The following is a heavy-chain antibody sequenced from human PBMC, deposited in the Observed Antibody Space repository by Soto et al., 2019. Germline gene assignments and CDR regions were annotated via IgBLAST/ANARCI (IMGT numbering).Heavy chain of an antibody. CDR1: GFTFDDYA. Sequence: SLRLSCAASGFTFDDYAMHWVRQAPGKGLEWVSLISWDGGSTYYADSVKGRFTISRDNSKNSLYLQMNSLRAEDTALYYCAKDYSSSWTTGGMDVWGQGTTVTVSS. CDR3: AKDYSSSWTTGGMDV. CDR2: ISWDGGST. J-gene: IGHJ6*02. D-gene: IGHD6-13*01. V-gene: IGHV3-43D*04.